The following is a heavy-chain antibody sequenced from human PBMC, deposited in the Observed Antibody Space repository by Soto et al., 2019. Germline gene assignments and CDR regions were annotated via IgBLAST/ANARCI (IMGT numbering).Heavy chain of an antibody. J-gene: IGHJ5*01. CDR2: INPNSVGP. CDR1: GYTFTGYY. V-gene: IGHV1-2*02. CDR3: ARGEGGTRWVSIDS. D-gene: IGHD6-13*01. Sequence: QVQLVQSGAEVKKPGASVKVSCKASGYTFTGYYMHWVRQAPGQGLEWMGWINPNSVGPNYAQKFQGRGPMXXXTXXSTADMELSRLRSDDTAGYYCARGEGGTRWVSIDSWGQGTLVTVSS.